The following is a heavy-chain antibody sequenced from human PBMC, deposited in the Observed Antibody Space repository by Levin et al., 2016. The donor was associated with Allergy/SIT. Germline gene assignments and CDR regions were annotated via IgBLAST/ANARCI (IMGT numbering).Heavy chain of an antibody. CDR3: ARDSGSYSYYYYGMDV. V-gene: IGHV3-11*06. J-gene: IGHJ6*02. CDR2: ISSGSSYT. D-gene: IGHD1-26*01. CDR1: GFTFSDYY. Sequence: GGSLRLSCAASGFTFSDYYMSWIRQAPGKGLEWVSYISSGSSYTNYADSVKGRFTISRDNSKNTLYLQMNSLRAEDTAVYYCARDSGSYSYYYYGMDVWGQGTTVTVSS.